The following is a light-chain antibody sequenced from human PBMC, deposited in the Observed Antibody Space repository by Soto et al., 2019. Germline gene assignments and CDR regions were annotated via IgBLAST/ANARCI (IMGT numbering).Light chain of an antibody. CDR1: QSIGTF. V-gene: IGKV1-39*01. CDR3: QQNYDTPIT. Sequence: DIQMTQSPSTLSASVGYRVTMTCRASQSIGTFLSWYQQKSGRAPKLLIYAASSLQIGVPSRFSGSGSGANFTLTISSLQPEDFATYFCQQNYDTPITFGQGTRLEIK. J-gene: IGKJ5*01. CDR2: AAS.